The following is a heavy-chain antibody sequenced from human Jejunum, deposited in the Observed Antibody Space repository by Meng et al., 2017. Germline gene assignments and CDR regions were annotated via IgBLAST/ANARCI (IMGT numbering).Heavy chain of an antibody. V-gene: IGHV4-39*07. CDR3: ARDDISSGYHDGFDV. Sequence: PETLSLTCTVSGGHISSTTYYRNWILLPPGKGLEWIGSIYYSGNTYYNPTLKSRVAISVDTSKNQFSLRLSSATAADTAVYYCARDDISSGYHDGFDVWGQGTVVTVSS. D-gene: IGHD3-22*01. CDR1: GGHISSTTYY. CDR2: IYYSGNT. J-gene: IGHJ3*01.